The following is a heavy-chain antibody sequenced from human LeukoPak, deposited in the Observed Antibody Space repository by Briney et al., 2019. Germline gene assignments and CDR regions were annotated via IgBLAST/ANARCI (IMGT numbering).Heavy chain of an antibody. CDR3: ARHVGIHLWSLYFDY. V-gene: IGHV4-59*08. J-gene: IGHJ4*02. CDR2: IYSSGST. CDR1: GGSISSYY. Sequence: PSETLSLTCIVFGGSISSYYWSWIRQPPGKGLEWIGYIYSSGSTDYNPSLKSRATISLATSNHQFSLKLISVPAADTAVYYCARHVGIHLWSLYFDYWGQGSLVTVSS. D-gene: IGHD5-18*01.